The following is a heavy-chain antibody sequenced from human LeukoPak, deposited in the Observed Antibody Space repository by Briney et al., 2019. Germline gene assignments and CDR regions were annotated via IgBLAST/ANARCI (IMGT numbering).Heavy chain of an antibody. J-gene: IGHJ3*02. CDR2: ISAYNGNT. D-gene: IGHD7-27*01. CDR3: ARDRCHWGSCVWGGLDI. V-gene: IGHV1-18*01. Sequence: GASVKVSCKASGYSFISYGISWVRQAPGQGLEWMGWISAYNGNTNYAQKFQGRVTMTTDTSTSTAYMELRSLRSDDTAVYYCARDRCHWGSCVWGGLDIWGQGTMVTVSS. CDR1: GYSFISYG.